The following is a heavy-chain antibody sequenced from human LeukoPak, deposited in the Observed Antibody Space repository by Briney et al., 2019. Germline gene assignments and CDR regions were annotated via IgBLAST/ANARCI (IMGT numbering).Heavy chain of an antibody. CDR2: ISYDGSNK. V-gene: IGHV3-30*18. Sequence: PGGSLRLSCAASGFTFSSYGMHWVRQAPGKGLEWVAVISYDGSNKYYADSVKGRFTISRDNSKNTLYLQMNSLRAEDTAVYYCAKDGNVRVDVLLWFGALPHYSDYWGQGTLVTVSS. CDR3: AKDGNVRVDVLLWFGALPHYSDY. CDR1: GFTFSSYG. D-gene: IGHD3-10*01. J-gene: IGHJ4*02.